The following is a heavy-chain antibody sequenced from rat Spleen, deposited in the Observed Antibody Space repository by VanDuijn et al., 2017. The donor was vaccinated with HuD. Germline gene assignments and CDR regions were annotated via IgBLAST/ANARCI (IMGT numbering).Heavy chain of an antibody. CDR3: TRETMGVTPLIDH. CDR1: GFSLTRYN. D-gene: IGHD1-9*01. V-gene: IGHV2-45*01. J-gene: IGHJ2*01. CDR2: ISSGGNT. Sequence: QVQLMESGPGLVQPSETLSLTCTVSGFSLTRYNVHWVRQPPGKGLEWIAGISSGGNTYYNSVLKSRLSISRDTSKSQVFLKMNGLENEDTAIYFCTRETMGVTPLIDHWGQGVMVTVSP.